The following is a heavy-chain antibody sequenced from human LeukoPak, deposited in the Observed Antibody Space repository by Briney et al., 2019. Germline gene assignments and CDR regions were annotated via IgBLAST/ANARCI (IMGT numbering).Heavy chain of an antibody. CDR1: GFIFSNDA. V-gene: IGHV3-33*01. Sequence: GGSLRLSCAASGFIFSNDAMHWVRQAPGKGLEWVAFIWSDGSNKYYADSVKGRFTISRDNSEDTLYLQMNSLRVEDTAVYYCARDPAGSGFAFDSWGQGALVTVSS. D-gene: IGHD1-1*01. CDR2: IWSDGSNK. J-gene: IGHJ4*02. CDR3: ARDPAGSGFAFDS.